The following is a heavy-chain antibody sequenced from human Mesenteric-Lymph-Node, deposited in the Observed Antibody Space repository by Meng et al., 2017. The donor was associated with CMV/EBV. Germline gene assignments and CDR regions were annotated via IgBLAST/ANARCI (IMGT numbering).Heavy chain of an antibody. J-gene: IGHJ4*02. V-gene: IGHV3-21*01. D-gene: IGHD6-6*01. CDR2: ISSSSSYI. Sequence: GESLKISCAASGFTFSSYSMNWVRQAPGKGLEWVSSISSSSSYIYYADSVKGRFTISRDNAKNSLYLQMNSLRAEDTAVYYCARDSKVYYFDYWGQGTLVTVSS. CDR3: ARDSKVYYFDY. CDR1: GFTFSSYS.